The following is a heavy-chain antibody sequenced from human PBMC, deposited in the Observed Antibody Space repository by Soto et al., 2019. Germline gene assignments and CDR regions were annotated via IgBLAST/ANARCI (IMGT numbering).Heavy chain of an antibody. V-gene: IGHV1-69*02. CDR1: GDTFAFYS. CDR2: INPILSMS. Sequence: QVQLVQSGAEVKRPGSSVKVSCKASGDTFAFYSINWVRQAPGLGLEWMGRINPILSMSNYAQRFQGRATMTADKSTSTAYLVLNSLRSEDTAIYYCATSYGSGYRAFDYWGQGALVTVS. J-gene: IGHJ4*02. CDR3: ATSYGSGYRAFDY. D-gene: IGHD3-10*01.